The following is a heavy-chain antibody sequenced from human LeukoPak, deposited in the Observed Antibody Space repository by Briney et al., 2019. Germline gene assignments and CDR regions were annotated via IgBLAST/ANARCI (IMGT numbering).Heavy chain of an antibody. CDR1: GFTFSSYS. Sequence: PGGSLRLSCAASGFTFSSYSMNWVRQAPGKGLAWVSYISSSSSTIFYADSVKGRLTISRNNVKNSLYLQMNSLRAEDTAVYYCAREEYQLLYGFDYWGQGTLVTVSS. J-gene: IGHJ4*02. D-gene: IGHD2-2*02. CDR2: ISSSSSTI. V-gene: IGHV3-48*01. CDR3: AREEYQLLYGFDY.